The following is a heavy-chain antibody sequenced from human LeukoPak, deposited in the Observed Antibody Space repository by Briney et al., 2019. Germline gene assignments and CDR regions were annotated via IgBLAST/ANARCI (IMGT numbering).Heavy chain of an antibody. CDR2: ISYDGSNK. CDR3: VRIVVVITTGAFDI. CDR1: GFTFSSYA. V-gene: IGHV3-30-3*01. D-gene: IGHD3-22*01. J-gene: IGHJ3*02. Sequence: GGSLRLSCAASGFTFSSYAMHWVRQAPGKGLEWVAVISYDGSNKYYADSVKGRFTISRDNSKNTLYLQMNSLRAEDTAVYYCVRIVVVITTGAFDIWGQGTMVTVSS.